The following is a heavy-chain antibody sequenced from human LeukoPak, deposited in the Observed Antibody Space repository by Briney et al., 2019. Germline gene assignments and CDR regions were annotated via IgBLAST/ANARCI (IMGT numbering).Heavy chain of an antibody. CDR2: ISSSGSTI. J-gene: IGHJ4*02. CDR3: ARRDSSGYLIYYFDY. D-gene: IGHD3-22*01. V-gene: IGHV3-48*03. CDR1: GFTFSSYE. Sequence: GGSLRLSCAASGFTFSSYEMNWVRQAPGKGLECVSYISSSGSTIYYADSVKGRFTISRDNAKNSLYLQMNSLRAEDTAVYYCARRDSSGYLIYYFDYWGQGTLVTVSS.